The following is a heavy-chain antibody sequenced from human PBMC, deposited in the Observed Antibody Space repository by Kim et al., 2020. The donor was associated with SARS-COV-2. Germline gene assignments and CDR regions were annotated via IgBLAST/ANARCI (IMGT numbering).Heavy chain of an antibody. J-gene: IGHJ5*02. CDR1: GGSFSGYY. V-gene: IGHV4-34*01. CDR3: ARGRYYYGSGSYYNAPPILDP. D-gene: IGHD3-10*01. Sequence: SETLSLTCAVYGGSFSGYYWSWIRQPPGKGLEWIGEINHSGSTNYNPSLKSRVTISVDTSKNQFSLKLSSVTAADTAVYYCARGRYYYGSGSYYNAPPILDPWGQGTLVTVSS. CDR2: INHSGST.